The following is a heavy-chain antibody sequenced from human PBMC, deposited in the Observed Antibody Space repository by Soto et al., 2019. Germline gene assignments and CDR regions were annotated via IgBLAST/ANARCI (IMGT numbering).Heavy chain of an antibody. J-gene: IGHJ6*02. CDR2: IYHSGST. Sequence: SETLSLTCAVSGGSISSSNWWSWVRQPPGKGLEWIGEIYHSGSTNYNPSLKSRVTISVDKSKNQFSLKLSSVTAADTAVYYCARDRDWNHYYGMDVWGQGTTVTVSS. CDR1: GGSISSSNW. D-gene: IGHD1-1*01. V-gene: IGHV4-4*02. CDR3: ARDRDWNHYYGMDV.